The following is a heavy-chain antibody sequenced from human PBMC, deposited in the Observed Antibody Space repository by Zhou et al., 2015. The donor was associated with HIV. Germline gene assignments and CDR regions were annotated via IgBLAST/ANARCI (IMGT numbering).Heavy chain of an antibody. Sequence: QVQLVQSGAEVKRPGASVKVSCKASGYTFTSYGISWVRQAPGQGLEWMGRINTYYNKINYAQKFLGRITMTTDTSTGTTYMELRSLRSDDTAVYYCASNSRYPTQDAFDIWAKGQCHRLF. CDR3: ASNSRYPTQDAFDI. D-gene: IGHD2-2*02. J-gene: IGHJ3*02. CDR2: INTYYNKI. CDR1: GYTFTSYG. V-gene: IGHV1-18*01.